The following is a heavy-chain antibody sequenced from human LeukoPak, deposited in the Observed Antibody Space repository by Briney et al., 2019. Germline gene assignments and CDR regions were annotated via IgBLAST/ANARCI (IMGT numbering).Heavy chain of an antibody. CDR2: INQDVGEK. D-gene: IGHD2-15*01. J-gene: IGHJ4*02. Sequence: GGSLRLSCAASGFTFNNYWMSWVRQAPGEGLEWVANINQDVGEKYYVDPVKGRFTISRDNAKNSLYLQMNILIVEDTAVYYCARVRTSVGLDYWGQGTLVTVSS. CDR3: ARVRTSVGLDY. V-gene: IGHV3-7*01. CDR1: GFTFNNYW.